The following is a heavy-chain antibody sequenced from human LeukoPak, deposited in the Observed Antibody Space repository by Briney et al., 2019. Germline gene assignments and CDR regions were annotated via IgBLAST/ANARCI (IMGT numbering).Heavy chain of an antibody. Sequence: SGGSLRLSCAASGFTFGDYAMSWVRQAPGKGLEWVGFIRSKAYGGTTEYAASVKGRFTISRDDSKSIAYLQMNSLKTEDTAVYYCTRVGVYDSSGYYPYYFDYWGQGTLVTVSS. CDR1: GFTFGDYA. CDR2: IRSKAYGGTT. J-gene: IGHJ4*02. D-gene: IGHD3-22*01. CDR3: TRVGVYDSSGYYPYYFDY. V-gene: IGHV3-49*04.